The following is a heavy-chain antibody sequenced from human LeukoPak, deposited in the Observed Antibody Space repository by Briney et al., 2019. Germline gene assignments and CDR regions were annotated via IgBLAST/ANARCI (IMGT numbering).Heavy chain of an antibody. CDR3: AKDQVWIVVGSFDY. CDR1: GFTFSSYA. CDR2: ISGSGGST. D-gene: IGHD3-22*01. Sequence: GGSLRLSCAASGFTFSSYAMSWVRQAPGKGLEWVSGISGSGGSTYYADSVKGRFTISRDNSKNTLYLQMTSLRAEDTAVYYCAKDQVWIVVGSFDYWGQGTLVAVSS. V-gene: IGHV3-23*01. J-gene: IGHJ4*02.